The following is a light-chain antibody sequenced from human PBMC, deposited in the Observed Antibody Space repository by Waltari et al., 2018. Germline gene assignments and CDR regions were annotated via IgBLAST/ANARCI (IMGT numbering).Light chain of an antibody. V-gene: IGKV2D-29*01. CDR1: QSLLYSDGKTY. J-gene: IGKJ1*01. Sequence: DIVMTQTPLSLSVTPGQPASISCKSSQSLLYSDGKTYLSWYLQKPGQPPHLLMYEVSNRFPGVPDRFSGSGSGTDFTLKISRVEAEDVGIYYCMQTIQLRTCGQGTKVEIK. CDR2: EVS. CDR3: MQTIQLRT.